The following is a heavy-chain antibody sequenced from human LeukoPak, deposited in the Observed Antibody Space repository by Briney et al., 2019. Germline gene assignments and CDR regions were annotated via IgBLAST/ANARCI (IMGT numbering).Heavy chain of an antibody. J-gene: IGHJ4*02. Sequence: ASVKVSCKASGCTFTGYYMHWVRQAPGQGLEWMGWINPNSGGTNYAQKFQGRVTMTRDTSISTAYMELSRLRSDDTAVYYCARDHAYCGGDCYPGFDYWGQGTLVTVSS. V-gene: IGHV1-2*02. CDR2: INPNSGGT. CDR1: GCTFTGYY. D-gene: IGHD2-21*01. CDR3: ARDHAYCGGDCYPGFDY.